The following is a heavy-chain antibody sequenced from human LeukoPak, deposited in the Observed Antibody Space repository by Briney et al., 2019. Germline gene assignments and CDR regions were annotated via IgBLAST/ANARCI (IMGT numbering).Heavy chain of an antibody. V-gene: IGHV1-18*01. D-gene: IGHD6-13*01. CDR2: ISGDNGNT. Sequence: ASVKVSCKASGYTFTSYGISWVRQAPGQGLEWMGWISGDNGNTNYPQKLQGRVTMTTDTSTSTAYMELRSLRSDDTAVYSCARGSSSWGYAMDVWGQGTTVTVSS. J-gene: IGHJ6*02. CDR3: ARGSSSWGYAMDV. CDR1: GYTFTSYG.